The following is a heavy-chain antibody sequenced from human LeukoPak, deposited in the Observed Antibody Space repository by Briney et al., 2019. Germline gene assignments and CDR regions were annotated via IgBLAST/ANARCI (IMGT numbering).Heavy chain of an antibody. J-gene: IGHJ4*02. CDR3: ARQYNWNYPFDY. CDR2: INHSGST. CDR1: GGSFSGYY. D-gene: IGHD1-7*01. V-gene: IGHV4-34*01. Sequence: PSETLSLTCAVYGGSFSGYYWSWIRQPPGKGLEWIGEINHSGSTNHNPSLKSRVTISVDTSKNQFSLKLSSVTAADTAVYYCARQYNWNYPFDYWGQGTLVTVSS.